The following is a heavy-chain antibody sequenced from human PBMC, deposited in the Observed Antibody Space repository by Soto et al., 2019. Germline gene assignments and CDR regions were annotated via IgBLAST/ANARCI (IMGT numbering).Heavy chain of an antibody. J-gene: IGHJ6*02. CDR3: ARAVQRQWLCGMDV. V-gene: IGHV4-59*01. D-gene: IGHD6-19*01. CDR2: IYYSGFT. Sequence: QVQLQESGPGLVKPSETLSLTCTVSGGSISSYYWSWSRQRPGKGLEWIGYIYYSGFTNYNPSLNSRVSISVDTSKKQFSLRLSSVTAADTAVYYCARAVQRQWLCGMDVWGQGTTVTVSS. CDR1: GGSISSYY.